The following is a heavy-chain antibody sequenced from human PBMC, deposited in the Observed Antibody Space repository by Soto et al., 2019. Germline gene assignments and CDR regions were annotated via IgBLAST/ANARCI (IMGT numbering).Heavy chain of an antibody. V-gene: IGHV1-3*01. J-gene: IGHJ4*02. Sequence: VQLVQSGTEVKEPGASVRVSCKASGYTFTAHSLHWARQTPGQGLEWMGWIIVSHDRPRYAPQFQGRLTFETDRIGTTAYMHLTRLTPEDTAVYFWAREPEDGVPGDYWGQGTPVVVSS. D-gene: IGHD2-8*01. CDR2: IIVSHDRP. CDR1: GYTFTAHS. CDR3: AREPEDGVPGDY.